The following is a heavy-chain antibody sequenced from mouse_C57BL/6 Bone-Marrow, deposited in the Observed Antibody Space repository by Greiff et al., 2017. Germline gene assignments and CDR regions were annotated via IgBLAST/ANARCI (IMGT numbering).Heavy chain of an antibody. CDR1: GYTFTSYW. CDR2: IYPGSGST. V-gene: IGHV1-55*01. J-gene: IGHJ3*01. Sequence: QVQLQQSGAELVKPGASVKMSCKASGYTFTSYWITWVKQRPGQGLEWIGDIYPGSGSTNYNEKFRSKATLTVDTSSSTAYMQLSSLTSEDSAVYYCARANSSGRAWFAYWGQGTLVTVSA. D-gene: IGHD3-2*02. CDR3: ARANSSGRAWFAY.